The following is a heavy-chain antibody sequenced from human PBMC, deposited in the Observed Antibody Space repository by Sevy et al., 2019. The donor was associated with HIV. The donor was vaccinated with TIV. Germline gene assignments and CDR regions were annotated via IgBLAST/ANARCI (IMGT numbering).Heavy chain of an antibody. CDR1: GFTFSSYW. CDR2: IKQDGSEK. J-gene: IGHJ4*02. CDR3: ARDSITIFGVVQRGSGFDY. D-gene: IGHD3-3*01. Sequence: GGSLRLSCAASGFTFSSYWMSWVRQAPGKGLEWVANIKQDGSEKYYVDSVKGRFNISRDNAKNSLYLQMNSLRAEDTAVYYCARDSITIFGVVQRGSGFDYWGQGTLVTVSS. V-gene: IGHV3-7*01.